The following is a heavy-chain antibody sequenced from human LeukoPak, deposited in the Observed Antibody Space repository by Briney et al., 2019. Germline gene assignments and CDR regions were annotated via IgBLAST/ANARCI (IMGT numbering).Heavy chain of an antibody. V-gene: IGHV3-23*01. CDR3: AKRGPTTGAIDF. CDR2: ISGSGSNT. D-gene: IGHD1-26*01. J-gene: IGHJ3*01. CDR1: GFTFSYYG. Sequence: GGSLRLSCAVSGFTFSYYGMHWVRQAPGKGLEWVSGISGSGSNTFYTDSVKGRFTVSRDNSKNTVYLQMNSLRAEDTAVYYCAKRGPTTGAIDFWGQGTMVTVSS.